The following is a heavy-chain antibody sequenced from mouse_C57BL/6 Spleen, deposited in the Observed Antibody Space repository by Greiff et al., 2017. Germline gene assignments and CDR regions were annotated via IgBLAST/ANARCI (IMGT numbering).Heavy chain of an antibody. Sequence: QVQLQQSGAELVKPGASVKISCKASGYTFTDYYINWVKQRPGQGLEWIGKIGPGSGSTYYNEKFKGKATLTADKSSSTAYMQLSSLTSEDSAVYFWARMEALYDGSSLWYFDVWGTGTTVTVSS. CDR1: GYTFTDYY. J-gene: IGHJ1*03. V-gene: IGHV1-77*01. CDR3: ARMEALYDGSSLWYFDV. D-gene: IGHD1-1*01. CDR2: IGPGSGST.